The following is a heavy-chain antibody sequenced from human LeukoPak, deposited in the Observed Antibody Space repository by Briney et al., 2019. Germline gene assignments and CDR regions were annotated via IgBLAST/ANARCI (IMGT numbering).Heavy chain of an antibody. CDR1: GFSVSNNY. CDR2: IYGDGRT. CDR3: ARAGRDEFYYYDSSGYFLLDY. Sequence: HPGGSLRLSCVVSGFSVSNNYIIWVRQAPGNGLERVSVIYGDGRTSHSASVRGRFTISRDNAKNSLYLQMNSLRAEDTAVYYCARAGRDEFYYYDSSGYFLLDYWGQGTLVTVSS. D-gene: IGHD3-22*01. J-gene: IGHJ4*02. V-gene: IGHV3-66*01.